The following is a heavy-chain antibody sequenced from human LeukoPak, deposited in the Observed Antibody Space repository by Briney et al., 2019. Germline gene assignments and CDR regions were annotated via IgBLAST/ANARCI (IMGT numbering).Heavy chain of an antibody. J-gene: IGHJ4*02. CDR3: ARDSVDGSGTYYNDSPDY. Sequence: ASVKVSCKASGYTFSSYVTSWVRQAPGQGLAWMGWISAYKGNTDYAQNLRGRLIMTTDTSTSTAYMELRSLRSDATAVYYCARDSVDGSGTYYNDSPDYWGQGTLVTVSS. CDR2: ISAYKGNT. V-gene: IGHV1-18*01. CDR1: GYTFSSYV. D-gene: IGHD3-10*01.